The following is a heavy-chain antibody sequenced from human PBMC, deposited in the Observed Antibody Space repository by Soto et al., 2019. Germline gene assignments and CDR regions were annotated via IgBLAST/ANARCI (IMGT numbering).Heavy chain of an antibody. Sequence: QVQLVQSGAEVKKPGSSVKVSCKASGGTFSSYAISWVRQAPGQWLERMGGLIPIFGTANYAQKFQGRVTITAAESTSTAYMELSSLRSVDTAVYYCARDSTPYYYDSSGYPARDAFDIWGKGTMVTVSS. CDR3: ARDSTPYYYDSSGYPARDAFDI. V-gene: IGHV1-69*01. J-gene: IGHJ3*02. CDR2: LIPIFGTA. CDR1: GGTFSSYA. D-gene: IGHD3-22*01.